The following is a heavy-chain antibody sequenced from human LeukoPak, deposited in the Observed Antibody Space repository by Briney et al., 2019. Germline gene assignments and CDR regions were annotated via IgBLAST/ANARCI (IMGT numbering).Heavy chain of an antibody. V-gene: IGHV1-18*01. CDR3: ARDARRSWTYDAFDI. Sequence: EASVKVSCKASGYTFTSYGISWVRQAPGQGLEWMGWISAYNGNTNYAQKLQGRVTMTTDTSTSTAYMELRSLSSDDTAVYYCARDARRSWTYDAFDIWGQGTMVTVSS. CDR1: GYTFTSYG. J-gene: IGHJ3*02. D-gene: IGHD6-13*01. CDR2: ISAYNGNT.